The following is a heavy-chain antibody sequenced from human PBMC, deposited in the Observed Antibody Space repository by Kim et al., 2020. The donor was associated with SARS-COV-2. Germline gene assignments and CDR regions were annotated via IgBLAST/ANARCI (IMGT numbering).Heavy chain of an antibody. V-gene: IGHV3-23*01. CDR2: IRAGGGMTNSAGIT. CDR3: TKGGSDWAWFDY. J-gene: IGHJ4*02. CDR1: GFTFSNYA. D-gene: IGHD6-19*01. Sequence: GGSLRLSCAASGFTFSNYAMSWVRQAPGKGLEWVSTIRAGGGMTNSAGITYSSDSVKGRFTISRDSSKNTLFLQMNSLRGEDTAVYCCTKGGSDWAWFDYWGRGTLVTVSS.